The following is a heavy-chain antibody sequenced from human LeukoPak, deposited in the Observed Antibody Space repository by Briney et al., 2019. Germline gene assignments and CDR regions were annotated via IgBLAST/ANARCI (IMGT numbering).Heavy chain of an antibody. Sequence: PSQTLSLTCTVSGGSISSGDYYWSWIRQPPGKGLEWIGYIYYSGSTYYNPSLKSRVTISVDTSRNQFSLKLSSVTAADTDVYYCARGEVGYCSSTSCYREDYWGQGTLVTVSS. J-gene: IGHJ4*02. V-gene: IGHV4-30-4*08. D-gene: IGHD2-2*02. CDR3: ARGEVGYCSSTSCYREDY. CDR1: GGSISSGDYY. CDR2: IYYSGST.